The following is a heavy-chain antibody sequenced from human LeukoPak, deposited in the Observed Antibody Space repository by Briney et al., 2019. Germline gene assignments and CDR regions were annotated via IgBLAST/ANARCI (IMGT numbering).Heavy chain of an antibody. Sequence: GGSLRLSCAASGFTFSSYEMNWVRQAPGKGLEWLSYISSSGSSIYYADSVKGRFTISRDNAKKSVYLQMHSLRAEDTATYYCARIMTGYLAPSDYWGQGTLVTVSS. V-gene: IGHV3-48*03. CDR3: ARIMTGYLAPSDY. CDR1: GFTFSSYE. D-gene: IGHD3-9*01. J-gene: IGHJ4*02. CDR2: ISSSGSSI.